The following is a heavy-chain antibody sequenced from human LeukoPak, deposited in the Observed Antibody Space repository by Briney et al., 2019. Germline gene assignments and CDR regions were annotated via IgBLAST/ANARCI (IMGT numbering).Heavy chain of an antibody. Sequence: PGGSLRLSCTASGFTFSSCGMHWVRQAPGQGLEWVAVISYDGSNKYYADSVKGRFTISRDNSKNTLYLQMNSLRAEDTAVYYCAKDNDFWRYWGQGTLVTVSS. CDR3: AKDNDFWRY. D-gene: IGHD3-3*01. CDR1: GFTFSSCG. J-gene: IGHJ4*02. V-gene: IGHV3-30*12. CDR2: ISYDGSNK.